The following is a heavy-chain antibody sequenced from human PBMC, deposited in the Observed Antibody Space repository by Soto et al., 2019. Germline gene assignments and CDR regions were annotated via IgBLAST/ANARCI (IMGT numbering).Heavy chain of an antibody. V-gene: IGHV3-74*01. CDR2: INGDGSGT. J-gene: IGHJ4*02. Sequence: EVQLVESGGGLVQPGGSLRLSCAASGFTFSGSWMHWVRQAPGKGLVWVSRINGDGSGTSYADFVKGRFTISRDDAKNTLFLQMNGLRAEDTAVYYCARGIFGSGTANDYWGQGTLFTGSS. CDR1: GFTFSGSW. D-gene: IGHD3-10*01. CDR3: ARGIFGSGTANDY.